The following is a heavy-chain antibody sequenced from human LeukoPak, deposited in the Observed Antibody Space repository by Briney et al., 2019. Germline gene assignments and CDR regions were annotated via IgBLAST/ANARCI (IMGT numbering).Heavy chain of an antibody. V-gene: IGHV4-39*01. D-gene: IGHD1-1*01. Sequence: PSETLSLTCTVFSGGSISSSSYYWGWIRQPPGKGLEWIGSFYYSGSTYYNPSLKSRVTLSADTSKNQFSRKLSSVTAADTAVYYCARLWRAAIDYGGQGILVSVCS. J-gene: IGHJ4*02. CDR3: ARLWRAAIDY. CDR1: GGSISSSSYY. CDR2: FYYSGST.